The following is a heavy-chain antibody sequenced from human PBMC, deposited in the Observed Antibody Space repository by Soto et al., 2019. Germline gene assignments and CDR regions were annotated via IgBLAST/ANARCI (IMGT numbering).Heavy chain of an antibody. CDR3: ARDPKTSGGQHWAFNYFDS. J-gene: IGHJ4*02. CDR2: ISYDGTNK. Sequence: AGSLRLSCAASGFSFSISPMHWVRQAPGKGPEWVALISYDGTNKFYADSVKGRFTISRDNSKSTLYLQVDSLRPEDAAVYYCARDPKTSGGQHWAFNYFDSWGQGTLVTVSS. CDR1: GFSFSISP. V-gene: IGHV3-30-3*01. D-gene: IGHD7-27*01.